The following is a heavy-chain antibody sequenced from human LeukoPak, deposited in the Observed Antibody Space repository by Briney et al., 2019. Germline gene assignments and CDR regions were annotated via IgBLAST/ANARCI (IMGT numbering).Heavy chain of an antibody. Sequence: GGSLRLSCAASGFTFDDYAMHWVRQAPGKGLEWVSGISWNNDSIGYADSVKGRFTISRDNAKNSLYLQMNSQRAEDTALYYCAKGSFTVTYTSFDYWGQGTLVTVSS. CDR3: AKGSFTVTYTSFDY. V-gene: IGHV3-9*01. CDR2: ISWNNDSI. D-gene: IGHD4-11*01. CDR1: GFTFDDYA. J-gene: IGHJ4*02.